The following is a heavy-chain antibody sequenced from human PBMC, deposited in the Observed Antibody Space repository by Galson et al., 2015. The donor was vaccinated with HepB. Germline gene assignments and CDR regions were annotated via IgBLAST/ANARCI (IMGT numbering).Heavy chain of an antibody. CDR2: ISFHGSEI. CDR3: ARDPTVGFPDYFDY. CDR1: GFTFQNHA. J-gene: IGHJ4*02. Sequence: SLRLSCAVSGFTFQNHAMRWVRQAPGKGLEWVAVISFHGSEIYYADSVRGRFTISRDNSKDTLYLQMNSLTSEDTAVYYCARDPTVGFPDYFDYWGQGTLVTVSS. D-gene: IGHD1-26*01. V-gene: IGHV3-30*04.